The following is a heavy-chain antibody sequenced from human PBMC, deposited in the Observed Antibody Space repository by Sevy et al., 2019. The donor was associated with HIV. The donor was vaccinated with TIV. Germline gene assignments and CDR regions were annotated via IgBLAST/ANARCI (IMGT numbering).Heavy chain of an antibody. CDR1: AFTFSSYS. J-gene: IGHJ3*02. CDR2: ISSSSTI. CDR3: ARDPYYDYVWGSYRHDAFDI. Sequence: GGSLRLSCAASAFTFSSYSMNWVRQAPGKGLEWVSYISSSSTIYYADSVKGRFTISRDNAKNSLYLQMNSLRDEDTAVYYCARDPYYDYVWGSYRHDAFDIWGQGTMVTVSS. D-gene: IGHD3-16*02. V-gene: IGHV3-48*02.